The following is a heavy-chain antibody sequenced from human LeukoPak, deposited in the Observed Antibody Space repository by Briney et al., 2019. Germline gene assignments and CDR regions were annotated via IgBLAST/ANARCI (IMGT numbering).Heavy chain of an antibody. V-gene: IGHV4-59*11. CDR3: AIVPGDTDWYNFDF. CDR1: GGTMSGHF. D-gene: IGHD3-9*01. J-gene: IGHJ4*02. Sequence: SETLSLTCTVSGGTMSGHFWSWFRRPPGKGLENIGYIHYSGSTNYNPSYKSRVAVSLQMPKKQFSLSLSSVTAADTAVYYCAIVPGDTDWYNFDFWGQGILVTVSS. CDR2: IHYSGST.